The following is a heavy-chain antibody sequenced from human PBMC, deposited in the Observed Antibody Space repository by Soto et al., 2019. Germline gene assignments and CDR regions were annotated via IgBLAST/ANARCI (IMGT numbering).Heavy chain of an antibody. Sequence: ASVKVSCKASGGTFSSYAISWVRQAPGQGLEWMGGIIPIFGTANYAQKFQGRVTITADESTSTAYMELSSLRSEDTAVYYCARGRYGDYVGYFDYWGQGTLVTVSS. J-gene: IGHJ4*02. V-gene: IGHV1-69*13. CDR3: ARGRYGDYVGYFDY. CDR2: IIPIFGTA. D-gene: IGHD4-17*01. CDR1: GGTFSSYA.